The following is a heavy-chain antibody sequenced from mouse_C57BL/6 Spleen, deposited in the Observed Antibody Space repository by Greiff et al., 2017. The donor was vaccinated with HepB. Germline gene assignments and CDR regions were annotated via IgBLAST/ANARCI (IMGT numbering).Heavy chain of an antibody. D-gene: IGHD2-3*01. V-gene: IGHV1-42*01. CDR3: ARSEVIYDGYLYYFDY. J-gene: IGHJ2*01. CDR1: GYSFTGYY. Sequence: VHVKQSGPELVKPGASVKISCKASGYSFTGYYMNWVKQSPEKSLEWIGEINPSTGGTTYNQKFKAKATLTVDKSSSTAYMQLKSLTSEDSAVYYCARSEVIYDGYLYYFDYWGQGTTLTVSS. CDR2: INPSTGGT.